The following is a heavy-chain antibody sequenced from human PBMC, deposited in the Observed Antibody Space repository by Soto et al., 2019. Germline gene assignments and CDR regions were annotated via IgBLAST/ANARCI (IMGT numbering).Heavy chain of an antibody. Sequence: SETLSLTCTVSGGSISTYYWSWIRQVPGKGLEWIGNIYNSGSTNYNPSLESRVTISIDTSKNQFSLNLGSVTAADTAVYYCATSGGSSRYRWFGPWGQGTLVTVSS. V-gene: IGHV4-59*01. D-gene: IGHD6-25*01. CDR1: GGSISTYY. CDR2: IYNSGST. J-gene: IGHJ5*02. CDR3: ATSGGSSRYRWFGP.